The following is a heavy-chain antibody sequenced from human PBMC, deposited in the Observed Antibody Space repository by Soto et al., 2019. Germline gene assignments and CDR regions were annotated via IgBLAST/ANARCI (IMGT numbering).Heavy chain of an antibody. V-gene: IGHV4-31*11. CDR3: ARKFIPVAGSFNWFDP. CDR1: GGSFSGFY. CDR2: IYYSGSA. J-gene: IGHJ5*02. Sequence: SETLSLTCAVYGGSFSGFYWSWIRQHPGKGLEWIGYIYYSGSAYYNPSLKSRVAISVDTSKNQFSLKLSSVTAADTAVYYCARKFIPVAGSFNWFDPWGQGTLVTVSS. D-gene: IGHD6-19*01.